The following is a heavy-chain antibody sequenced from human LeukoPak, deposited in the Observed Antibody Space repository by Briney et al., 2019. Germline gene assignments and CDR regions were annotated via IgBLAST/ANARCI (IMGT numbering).Heavy chain of an antibody. V-gene: IGHV1-18*01. CDR3: ARGAYDIWSAYYSSGYFDY. J-gene: IGHJ4*02. CDR1: GYTFTSYG. CDR2: ISTYNANT. Sequence: ASVKVSCKASGYTFTSYGISWVRQAPGQGLEWMGWISTYNANTNYAQKLQGRVTMTTDTSTSTAYMELRSLRSDDTAVYFCARGAYDIWSAYYSSGYFDYWGQGTLVTVSS. D-gene: IGHD3-3*01.